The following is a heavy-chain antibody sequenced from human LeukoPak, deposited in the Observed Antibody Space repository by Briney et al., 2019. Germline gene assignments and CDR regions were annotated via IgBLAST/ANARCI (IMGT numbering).Heavy chain of an antibody. CDR2: IYSGGTT. J-gene: IGHJ3*02. CDR1: GFTVSSNY. Sequence: GGSLRLSCAASGFTVSSNYMSWVRQAPGKGLEWVSVIYSGGTTYYADSVKGRFTISRDNSKNTLYLQMNSLRAEDTAVYYCAKDTAWFGDTGAFDIWGQGTMVTVSS. CDR3: AKDTAWFGDTGAFDI. D-gene: IGHD3-10*01. V-gene: IGHV3-53*01.